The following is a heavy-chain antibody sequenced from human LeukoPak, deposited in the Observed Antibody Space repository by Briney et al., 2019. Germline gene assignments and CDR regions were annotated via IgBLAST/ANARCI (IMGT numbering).Heavy chain of an antibody. CDR3: ARRFDY. Sequence: SETLSLTCTVSGSSIGSSSYYWGWIRQPPGKGLEWIGSIYYSGSTSYNPSLKSRVTISVDTSKNQFSLKLNSVTAADTAVYYCARRFDYWGQGTLVTVSS. CDR2: IYYSGST. J-gene: IGHJ4*02. CDR1: GSSIGSSSYY. V-gene: IGHV4-39*01.